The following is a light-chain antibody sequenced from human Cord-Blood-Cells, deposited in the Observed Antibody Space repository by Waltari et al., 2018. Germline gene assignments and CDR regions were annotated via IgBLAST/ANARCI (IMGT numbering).Light chain of an antibody. CDR1: QSVSSN. CDR2: GAS. CDR3: QQYNNWPPWT. V-gene: IGKV3-15*01. J-gene: IGKJ1*01. Sequence: EIVMTQSPATLSGSPGERATLSCRASQSVSSNLAWYQQKPGQAPRLLIYGASTRATGIPARFSGSGSGTEFTLTISSLQSEDFAVYYCQQYNNWPPWTFGQGP.